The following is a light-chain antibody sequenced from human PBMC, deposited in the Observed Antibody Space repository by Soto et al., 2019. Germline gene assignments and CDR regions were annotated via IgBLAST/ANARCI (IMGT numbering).Light chain of an antibody. Sequence: DIVLTHSPGPLSLSPGEIATLSCRARQSVSSSYLAWYQQKPGQAPRLLIYGASSRATGIRGRFSGSGSATDFIRDISRLGPEDLSEDYCQHYCSSPKPFGGGTGLEIK. V-gene: IGKV3-20*01. CDR1: QSVSSSY. J-gene: IGKJ2*01. CDR3: QHYCSSPKP. CDR2: GAS.